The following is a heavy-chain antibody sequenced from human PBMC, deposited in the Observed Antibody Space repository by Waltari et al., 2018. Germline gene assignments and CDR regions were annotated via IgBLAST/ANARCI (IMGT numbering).Heavy chain of an antibody. D-gene: IGHD4-4*01. V-gene: IGHV3-30*16. CDR1: GFPFCTYA. J-gene: IGHJ4*02. CDR3: ARTQYSFDFDC. CDR2: ISSDGSDK. Sequence: QVQLVESGGGVVQRGGSLRLSCSGSGFPFCTYAIHLVRQAPGRGLEWMTFISSDGSDKFYADSVRGRFSISRDNSKNSVFLEADSLRPEDTAIYYCARTQYSFDFDCWGQGTLVTVSP.